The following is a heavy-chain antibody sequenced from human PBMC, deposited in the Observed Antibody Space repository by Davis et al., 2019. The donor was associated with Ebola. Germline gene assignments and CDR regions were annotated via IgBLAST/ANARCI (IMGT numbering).Heavy chain of an antibody. CDR1: GGTFSSYT. Sequence: AASVKVSCKASGGTFSSYTISWVRQAPGQGLEWMGRIIPILGIANYAQKFQGRVTITADKSTSTAYMELSSLRSEDTAVYYCAREGPMNYVGDYWGQGTLVTVSS. CDR2: IIPILGIA. J-gene: IGHJ4*02. V-gene: IGHV1-69*04. D-gene: IGHD3-16*01. CDR3: AREGPMNYVGDY.